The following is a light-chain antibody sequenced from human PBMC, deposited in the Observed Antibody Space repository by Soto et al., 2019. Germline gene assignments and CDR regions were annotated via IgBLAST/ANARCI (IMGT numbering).Light chain of an antibody. J-gene: IGKJ2*02. Sequence: DIQMTQSPSTLSASVGDRVTNTCRASQSISSWLAWYQQKPGKAPKLLIYDASSLESGVPSRFSGSGSGTEFTLTISSLQPDDFATYYCQQYNSYCTFGQGTKLEIK. CDR2: DAS. CDR3: QQYNSYCT. CDR1: QSISSW. V-gene: IGKV1-5*01.